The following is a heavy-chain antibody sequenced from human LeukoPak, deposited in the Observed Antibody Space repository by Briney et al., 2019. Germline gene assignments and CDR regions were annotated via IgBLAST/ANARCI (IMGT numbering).Heavy chain of an antibody. CDR2: INPNSGGT. Sequence: ASVKVSCKASGYTFTRYYMHWVRQAPGQGLEWMGWINPNSGGTNYAQKFQGRVTMTRDTSISTAYMELSRLRSDDTAVYYCARLRLGELSLDYWGQGTLVTVPS. J-gene: IGHJ4*02. CDR3: ARLRLGELSLDY. V-gene: IGHV1-2*02. D-gene: IGHD3-16*02. CDR1: GYTFTRYY.